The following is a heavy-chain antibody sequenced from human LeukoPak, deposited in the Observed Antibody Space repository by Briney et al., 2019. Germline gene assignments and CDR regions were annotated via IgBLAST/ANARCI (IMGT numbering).Heavy chain of an antibody. D-gene: IGHD6-13*01. J-gene: IGHJ2*01. CDR3: ARDQGSSLLSFRPNFDL. CDR1: GFTFSSYW. V-gene: IGHV3-7*01. Sequence: PGGSLRLSCAASGFTFSSYWMSWVRQAPGKGLEWVANIKQDGSEKYYVDSVKGRFTISRDNAKNSLYLQMNSLRAEDTAVYYCARDQGSSLLSFRPNFDLWGRGTLVTVSS. CDR2: IKQDGSEK.